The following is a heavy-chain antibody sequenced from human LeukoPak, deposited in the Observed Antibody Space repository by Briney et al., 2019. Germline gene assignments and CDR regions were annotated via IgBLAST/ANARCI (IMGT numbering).Heavy chain of an antibody. Sequence: PGRSLRLSCAASGFTLDDYAMHWVRQAPGKGLEWVSGISWNSGSIGYADSVKGRFTISRDNAKNSLYLQMNSLRAEDTAVYYCARSPYSSGWSPRRYFDYWGQGTLVTVSS. V-gene: IGHV3-9*01. CDR2: ISWNSGSI. CDR3: ARSPYSSGWSPRRYFDY. CDR1: GFTLDDYA. D-gene: IGHD6-19*01. J-gene: IGHJ4*02.